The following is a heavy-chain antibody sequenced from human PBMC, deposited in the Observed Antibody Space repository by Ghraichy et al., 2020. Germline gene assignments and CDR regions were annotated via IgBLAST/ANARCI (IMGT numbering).Heavy chain of an antibody. CDR1: GFAFSTYT. V-gene: IGHV3-21*06. CDR3: ARAGDKSFQYSDYDNSHYHYYMDV. J-gene: IGHJ6*03. D-gene: IGHD5-12*01. Sequence: GGSLRLSCAASGFAFSTYTMKWVRQAPGKGLEWVSSISHSASYIFYADSVKGRFTISRDNVKNSVYLQMNSLRAEDTAVYYCARAGDKSFQYSDYDNSHYHYYMDVWGKGTTVTVSS. CDR2: ISHSASYI.